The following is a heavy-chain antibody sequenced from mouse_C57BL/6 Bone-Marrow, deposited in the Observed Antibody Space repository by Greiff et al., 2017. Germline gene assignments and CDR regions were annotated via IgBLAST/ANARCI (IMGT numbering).Heavy chain of an antibody. CDR1: GYAFTNYL. J-gene: IGHJ1*03. D-gene: IGHD1-1*01. CDR2: INPGSGGT. CDR3: AREERYYCGSREYFDV. V-gene: IGHV1-54*01. Sequence: QVQLQQSGAELVRPGTSVKVSCKASGYAFTNYLIEWVKQRPGQGLEWIGVINPGSGGTNYNEKFKGKATLTADKSSSTAYMQLSSMTSEDSAVYYCAREERYYCGSREYFDVWGTGTTVTVSS.